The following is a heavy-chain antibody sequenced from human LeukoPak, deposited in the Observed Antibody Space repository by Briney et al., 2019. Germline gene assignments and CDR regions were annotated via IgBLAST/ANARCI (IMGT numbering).Heavy chain of an antibody. D-gene: IGHD2-2*01. V-gene: IGHV3-11*01. CDR1: GFTFSDYY. CDR3: AKDQVGYCSSTSCYLGIDY. J-gene: IGHJ4*02. Sequence: GGSLRLSCAASGFTFSDYYMSWIRQAPGKGLEWISYISSSGDTIFYADSVKGRFTISRDNAKNSLYLQMNSLRAEDTAVYYCAKDQVGYCSSTSCYLGIDYWGQGTLVTVSS. CDR2: ISSSGDTI.